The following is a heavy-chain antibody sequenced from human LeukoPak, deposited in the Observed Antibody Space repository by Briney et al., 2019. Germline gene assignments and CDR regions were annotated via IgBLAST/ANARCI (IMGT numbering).Heavy chain of an antibody. CDR2: IRYDGSNK. CDR1: GFTFSSYG. J-gene: IGHJ4*02. Sequence: GGSLRLSCAASGFTFSSYGMHWVRQAPGKGLEWVAFIRYDGSNKYYADSVKGRFTISRDDSKNTLYLQMNSLRAEDTAVYYCAKDGVGPSYFDYWGQGTLVTVSS. CDR3: AKDGVGPSYFDY. D-gene: IGHD1-26*01. V-gene: IGHV3-30*02.